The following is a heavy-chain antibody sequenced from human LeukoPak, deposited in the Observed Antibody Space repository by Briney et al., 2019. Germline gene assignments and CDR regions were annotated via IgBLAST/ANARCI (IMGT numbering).Heavy chain of an antibody. Sequence: GGSLRLSCAASGFTFDDYAMHWVRQAPGKGLEWVSGISWNSGSIGYADSVKGRFTISRDNSKNMLYLQMNSLRAEDTAVYYCAKWKYSNSGIDDYWGQGTLVTVSS. D-gene: IGHD6-6*01. CDR3: AKWKYSNSGIDDY. J-gene: IGHJ4*02. CDR1: GFTFDDYA. CDR2: ISWNSGSI. V-gene: IGHV3-9*01.